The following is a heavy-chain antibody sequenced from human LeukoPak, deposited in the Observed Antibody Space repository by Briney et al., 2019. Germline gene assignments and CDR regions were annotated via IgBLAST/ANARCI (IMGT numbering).Heavy chain of an antibody. CDR1: GGSISSSSYY. V-gene: IGHV4-39*07. CDR2: INHSGST. J-gene: IGHJ4*02. CDR3: ARWYYGSGVDY. D-gene: IGHD3-10*01. Sequence: SETLSLTCTGSGGSISSSSYYWGWIRQPPGKGLEWIGEINHSGSTNYNPSLKSRVTISVDTSKNQFSLKLSAVTAADTAVYYCARWYYGSGVDYWGQGTLVTVSS.